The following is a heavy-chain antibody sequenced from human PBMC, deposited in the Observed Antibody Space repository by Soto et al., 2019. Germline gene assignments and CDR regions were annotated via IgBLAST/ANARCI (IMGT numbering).Heavy chain of an antibody. Sequence: SVKVSCKASGGTFSSYAISWVRQAPGQGLEWMGGIIPIFGTANYAQKFQGRVTITADKSTSTAYMELSSLRSEDTAAYYCASVDTAMVDAFDIWGQGTMVTVSS. CDR1: GGTFSSYA. CDR3: ASVDTAMVDAFDI. CDR2: IIPIFGTA. D-gene: IGHD5-18*01. J-gene: IGHJ3*02. V-gene: IGHV1-69*06.